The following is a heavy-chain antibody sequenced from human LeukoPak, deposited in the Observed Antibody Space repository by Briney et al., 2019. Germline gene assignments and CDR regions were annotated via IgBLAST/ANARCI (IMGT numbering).Heavy chain of an antibody. J-gene: IGHJ4*02. CDR2: ISGSGGST. V-gene: IGHV3-23*01. CDR3: ARGGRAAAGFFDY. Sequence: PRGSLRLSCAASGLTFSSYAMSWVRQAPGKGLEWVSAISGSGGSTYYADSVKGRFTISRDNSKHTVYMQMNSLRAEDTAVYYCARGGRAAAGFFDYWGQGTLVTVSS. D-gene: IGHD6-25*01. CDR1: GLTFSSYA.